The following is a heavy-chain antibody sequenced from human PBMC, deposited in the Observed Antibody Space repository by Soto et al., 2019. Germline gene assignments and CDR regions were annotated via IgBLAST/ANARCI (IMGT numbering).Heavy chain of an antibody. CDR1: GFTFSSYA. CDR3: AREPTYYDILTGYSPVPYYYGMDV. J-gene: IGHJ6*02. CDR2: ISYDGSNK. D-gene: IGHD3-9*01. Sequence: GGPLRLSCAASGFTFSSYAMHWVRQAPGKGLEWVAVISYDGSNKYYADSVKGRFTISRDNSKNTLYLQMNSLRAEDTAMYYCAREPTYYDILTGYSPVPYYYGMDVWGQGTTVTVSS. V-gene: IGHV3-30-3*01.